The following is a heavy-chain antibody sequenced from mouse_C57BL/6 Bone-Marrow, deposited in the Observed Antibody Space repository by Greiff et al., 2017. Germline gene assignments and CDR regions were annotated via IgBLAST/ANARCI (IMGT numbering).Heavy chain of an antibody. V-gene: IGHV2-6-1*01. D-gene: IGHD2-4*01. CDR2: IWSDGST. CDR3: ARHRYDYDALLDS. Sequence: QVQLKESGPGLVAPSQSLSITCTVSGFSLTSYGVHWVRQPPGKGLEWLVVIWSDGSTTYNSALKSRLSISKDNSKSQVFLKMNSLQTDDTAMYYCARHRYDYDALLDSWGQGTTLTVSS. J-gene: IGHJ2*01. CDR1: GFSLTSYG.